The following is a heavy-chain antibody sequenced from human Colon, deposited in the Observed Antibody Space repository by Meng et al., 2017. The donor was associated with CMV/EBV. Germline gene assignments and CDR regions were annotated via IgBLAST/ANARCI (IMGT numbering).Heavy chain of an antibody. CDR2: IGRAGGEI. J-gene: IGHJ4*02. V-gene: IGHV3-23*01. Sequence: AHLFPSAGASVRSWCPMLLSCAASEFYFGNFAMSWVRLAPGKGLEWVSCIGRAGGEIYYADSVKGRFTISRDNLKNTVYLQMNNLRAEDTAVYYCAKDWPDTRMVTADYWGQGTLVTVSS. D-gene: IGHD5-18*01. CDR3: AKDWPDTRMVTADY. CDR1: EFYFGNFA.